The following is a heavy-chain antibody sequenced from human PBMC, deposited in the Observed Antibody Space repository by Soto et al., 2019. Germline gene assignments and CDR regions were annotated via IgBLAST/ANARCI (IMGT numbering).Heavy chain of an antibody. CDR3: AKPSYSGSYYSFDY. Sequence: VGSLRLSCAASGFTFSSYAMSWVRQAPGKGLEWVSAISGSGGSTYYADSVKGRFTISRDNSKNTLYLQMNSLRAEDTAVYYCAKPSYSGSYYSFDYCGQRTLVTVSS. CDR1: GFTFSSYA. D-gene: IGHD1-26*01. V-gene: IGHV3-23*01. CDR2: ISGSGGST. J-gene: IGHJ4*02.